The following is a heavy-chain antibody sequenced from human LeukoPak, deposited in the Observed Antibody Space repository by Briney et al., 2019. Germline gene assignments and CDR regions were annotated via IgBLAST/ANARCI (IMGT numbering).Heavy chain of an antibody. Sequence: GGSLRLSCAASGFTFSSYDMHWVRQATGKGLEWVSGIGTAGDTYYPGSVKGRFTISRENAKNSLYLQMNSLRAGDTAVYYCASMGSGWHFDYWGQGTLVTVSS. J-gene: IGHJ4*02. V-gene: IGHV3-13*01. CDR1: GFTFSSYD. CDR2: IGTAGDT. CDR3: ASMGSGWHFDY. D-gene: IGHD6-19*01.